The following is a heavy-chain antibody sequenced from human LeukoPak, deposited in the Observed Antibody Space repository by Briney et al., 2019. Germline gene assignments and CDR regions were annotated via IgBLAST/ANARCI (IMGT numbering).Heavy chain of an antibody. CDR2: ISTSGGET. J-gene: IGHJ2*01. Sequence: PGGSLRLSCATSGFTFSIYAMTWVRQAPGKGLEWVSAISTSGGETKYADSVKGRFTISRDNSKNTLNLQMNRLKVEDTAVYYCARAAGHSSSGYFNLWGRGTLVTVSP. CDR1: GFTFSIYA. CDR3: ARAAGHSSSGYFNL. D-gene: IGHD6-13*01. V-gene: IGHV3-23*01.